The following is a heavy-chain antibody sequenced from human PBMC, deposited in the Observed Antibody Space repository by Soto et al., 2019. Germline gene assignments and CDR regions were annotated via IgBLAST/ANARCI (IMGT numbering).Heavy chain of an antibody. CDR1: GFTFSSYS. Sequence: EVQLVESGGGLVKPGGSLRLSCAASGFTFSSYSMNWVRQAPGKGLEWVSSISSSSSYIYYADSVKGRFTISRDNRKKSLYLQMNSLRAGETGGDYCAREGGFQQLWLWGQGTLVTVSS. CDR3: AREGGFQQLWL. J-gene: IGHJ4*02. CDR2: ISSSSSYI. V-gene: IGHV3-21*01. D-gene: IGHD2-2*01.